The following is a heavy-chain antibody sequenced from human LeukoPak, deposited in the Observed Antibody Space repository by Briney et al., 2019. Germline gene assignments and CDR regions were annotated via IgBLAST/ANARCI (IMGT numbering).Heavy chain of an antibody. D-gene: IGHD1-26*01. CDR1: GFTFSSYA. CDR3: AKNRGRSGSYDSVEIDY. V-gene: IGHV3-23*01. Sequence: GGSLRLSCAASGFTFSSYAMSWVRQAPGKGLEWVSAISGSGGSTYYADSVKGRFTISRDNSKNTLYLQMNSLRAEDTAVYYCAKNRGRSGSYDSVEIDYWGQGTLVTVSS. J-gene: IGHJ4*02. CDR2: ISGSGGST.